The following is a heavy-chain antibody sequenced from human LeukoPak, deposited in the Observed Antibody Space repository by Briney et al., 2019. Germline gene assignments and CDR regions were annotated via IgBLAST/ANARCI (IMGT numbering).Heavy chain of an antibody. CDR1: GFSFKRYG. D-gene: IGHD6-19*01. CDR3: ARDRDPYTSGWPEY. V-gene: IGHV1-18*01. CDR2: ISTYNGNT. Sequence: EASVKVSCKAAGFSFKRYGITWVRQAPGQGLEWMGWISTYNGNTNYEQNFQGRVTMTTDPSTSTAYMELRSLRSDDTAIYYCARDRDPYTSGWPEYWGQGTLVTVSS. J-gene: IGHJ4*02.